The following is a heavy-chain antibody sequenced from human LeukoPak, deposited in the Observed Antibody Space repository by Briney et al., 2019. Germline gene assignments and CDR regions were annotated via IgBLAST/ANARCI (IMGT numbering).Heavy chain of an antibody. V-gene: IGHV4-59*01. Sequence: SETLSLTCTVSGGSISSYYWNWIRQPPGKGLEWIGYIYYSGNTNYDPSLKSRVTISLDTSKNQFSLKLSSVTAADTAVYYCVRSRDGYTFDYWGXXTXVTVSS. CDR2: IYYSGNT. CDR1: GGSISSYY. J-gene: IGHJ4*01. D-gene: IGHD5-24*01. CDR3: VRSRDGYTFDY.